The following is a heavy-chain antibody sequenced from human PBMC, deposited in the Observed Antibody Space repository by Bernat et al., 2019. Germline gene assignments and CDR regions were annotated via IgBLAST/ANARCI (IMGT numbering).Heavy chain of an antibody. Sequence: QVQLQESGPGLVKPSQTLSLTCTVSGGSISSGGYYWSWIRQHPGKGLEWIGYIYYSGSTYYNPSLKSRVTISVDTSKNQFSLKLSSVTAADTAVYYCARDPWGRDGFHDAFDIWGQGTMVTVSS. D-gene: IGHD5-24*01. CDR1: GGSISSGGYY. V-gene: IGHV4-31*03. CDR3: ARDPWGRDGFHDAFDI. J-gene: IGHJ3*02. CDR2: IYYSGST.